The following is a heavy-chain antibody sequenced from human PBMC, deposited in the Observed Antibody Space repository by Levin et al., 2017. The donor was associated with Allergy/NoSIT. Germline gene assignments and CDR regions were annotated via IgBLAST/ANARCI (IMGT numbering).Heavy chain of an antibody. Sequence: ASVKVSCKASGYTFTSYAMHWVRQAPGQRLEWMGWINAGNGNTKYSQKFQGRVTITRDTSASTAYMELSSLRSEDTAVYYCARSGYPKRGGYYYYMDVWGKGTTVTVSS. V-gene: IGHV1-3*01. CDR2: INAGNGNT. D-gene: IGHD5-12*01. J-gene: IGHJ6*03. CDR3: ARSGYPKRGGYYYYMDV. CDR1: GYTFTSYA.